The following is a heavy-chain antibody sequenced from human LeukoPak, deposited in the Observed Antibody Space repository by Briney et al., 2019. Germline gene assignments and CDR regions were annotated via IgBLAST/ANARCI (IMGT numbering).Heavy chain of an antibody. D-gene: IGHD5-24*01. Sequence: GGSLRLSCVASGSLFNNYEMNWVRQAPGKGLEWVSYISSSGSTIYYADSVKGRFTISRDNSKNTLYLQMNSLRAEDTAVYYCAKDRLPGDGYTRGLDYWGQGTLVTVSS. CDR2: ISSSGSTI. CDR3: AKDRLPGDGYTRGLDY. CDR1: GSLFNNYE. J-gene: IGHJ4*02. V-gene: IGHV3-48*03.